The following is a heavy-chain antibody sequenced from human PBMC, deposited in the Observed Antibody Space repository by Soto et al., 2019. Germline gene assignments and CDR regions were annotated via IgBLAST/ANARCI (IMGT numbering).Heavy chain of an antibody. CDR2: ISYDGSNK. Sequence: QVQLVESGGGVVQPGRSLRLSCAASGFSFSSNGMHWVRQAPGKGLEWVAVISYDGSNKYYADSVKGRFTISRDNSKNTLFLQVSSLRVDDMAVYYCAKEKGSSWPKSWYFDRWGRGTLVTVSS. CDR1: GFSFSSNG. J-gene: IGHJ2*01. CDR3: AKEKGSSWPKSWYFDR. V-gene: IGHV3-30*18. D-gene: IGHD6-13*01.